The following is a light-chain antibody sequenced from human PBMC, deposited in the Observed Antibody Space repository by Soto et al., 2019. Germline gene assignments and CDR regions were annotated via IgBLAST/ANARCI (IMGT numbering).Light chain of an antibody. J-gene: IGKJ2*01. V-gene: IGKV3-20*01. CDR3: QQYDTSPPTYN. CDR2: AAS. CDR1: QSVSNTY. Sequence: EIVLTQSPGTLSLSPGERATLSCRTSQSVSNTYLAWYQQKPGQAPRLLIYAASNRAPGIPDRFSGSGSGTDFTLTISGLEPEDFAVYYCQQYDTSPPTYNFGPGTTLEV.